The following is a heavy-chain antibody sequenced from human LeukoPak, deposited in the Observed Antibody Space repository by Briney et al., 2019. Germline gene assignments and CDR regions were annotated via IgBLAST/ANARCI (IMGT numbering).Heavy chain of an antibody. D-gene: IGHD3-3*01. CDR3: ARRDFWSGYYH. V-gene: IGHV4-39*01. CDR2: IYYSGST. CDR1: GGSISTSSYY. J-gene: IGHJ5*02. Sequence: PSETLSLTCTVSGGSISTSSYYWGWIRQPPGKGLEWIGSIYYSGSTSYNPSLKSRVTISVDTSKNQFSLKLSSVTAADTAVYYCARRDFWSGYYHWGQGTLVTASS.